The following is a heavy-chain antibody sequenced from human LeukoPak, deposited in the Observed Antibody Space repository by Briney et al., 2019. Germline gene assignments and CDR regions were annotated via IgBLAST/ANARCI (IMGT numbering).Heavy chain of an antibody. J-gene: IGHJ4*02. CDR3: ARDEAYCGGDCYPLY. CDR1: GFTFSSYG. Sequence: GGSLRLSCAASGFTFSSYGMHWVRQAPGKGLEWVAVIWYDGSNKYYADSVKGRFTISRDNSKNTLYLQMNSLRAEDTAVYYCARDEAYCGGDCYPLYWGQGTLDTVSS. CDR2: IWYDGSNK. V-gene: IGHV3-33*01. D-gene: IGHD2-21*02.